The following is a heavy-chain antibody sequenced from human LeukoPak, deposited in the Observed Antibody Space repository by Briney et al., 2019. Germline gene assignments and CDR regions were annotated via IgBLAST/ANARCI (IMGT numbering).Heavy chain of an antibody. V-gene: IGHV4-59*08. D-gene: IGHD2-2*01. CDR2: IYYSGST. CDR1: GGSISSYY. Sequence: PSETLSLTCTVSGGSISSYYWSWIRQPPGKGLEWIGYIYYSGSTNYNPSLKSRVTISVDTSKNQFSLKLSSVTAADTAVYYGARWYCSSTSCYFDYWGQGTLVTVSS. CDR3: ARWYCSSTSCYFDY. J-gene: IGHJ4*02.